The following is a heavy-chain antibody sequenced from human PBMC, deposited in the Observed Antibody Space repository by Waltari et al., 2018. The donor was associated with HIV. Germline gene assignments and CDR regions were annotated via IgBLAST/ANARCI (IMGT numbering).Heavy chain of an antibody. D-gene: IGHD3-16*01. CDR3: TRGGTTSYPF. J-gene: IGHJ4*02. CDR2: IRQDGVDE. Sequence: EVKLVVSGGRLAPPGGSLMRRWETCGVNSSALWLWWVRQAPGKGPEWVANIRQDGVDENYGKAVRCRFTISRDNTKNSLFLQMNSLRVEDTAVYFCTRGGTTSYPFWGQGTLVTVSS. V-gene: IGHV3-7*01. CDR1: GVNSSALW.